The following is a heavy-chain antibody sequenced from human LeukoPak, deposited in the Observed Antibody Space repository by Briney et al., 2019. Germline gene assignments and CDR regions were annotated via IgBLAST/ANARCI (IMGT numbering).Heavy chain of an antibody. J-gene: IGHJ4*02. CDR3: VRLRRNSDSSGYYYYYDS. CDR2: INKWSTHL. D-gene: IGHD3-22*01. Sequence: GGSLRLSCPASEFSFKSYSFNWVRQAPGKGLDWVASINKWSTHLYYAASVKRRFTVSRDDAQTSLYLQMNSLSAEDTALYYCVRLRRNSDSSGYYYYYDSWGRGTQVTVSS. CDR1: EFSFKSYS. V-gene: IGHV3-21*01.